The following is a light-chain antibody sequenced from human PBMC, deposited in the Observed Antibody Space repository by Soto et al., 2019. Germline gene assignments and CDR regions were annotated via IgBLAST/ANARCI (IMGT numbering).Light chain of an antibody. CDR1: QSVGSN. Sequence: EIVMTQSPGTLSVSPGERATLSCRASQSVGSNLAWYRQKPGQAPSFLIYGASTRATGIPARFSGSGSGTEFTLTISSLQSEDFAVYYCQQYNDWRTFGQGTKVEIK. CDR3: QQYNDWRT. CDR2: GAS. V-gene: IGKV3-15*01. J-gene: IGKJ1*01.